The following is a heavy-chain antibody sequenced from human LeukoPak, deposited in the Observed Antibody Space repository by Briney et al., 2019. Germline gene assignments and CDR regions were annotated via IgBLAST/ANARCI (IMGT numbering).Heavy chain of an antibody. CDR2: IYYSGST. J-gene: IGHJ3*02. CDR1: GGSISSYY. D-gene: IGHD3-3*01. V-gene: IGHV4-59*01. Sequence: SETLSLTCTVSGGSISSYYWSWIRQPPGKGLEWIGYIYYSGSTNYNPSLKSRVTISVDTSKNQFSLKLSSVTAADTAVYYCARVRAYYDFWSGYQPGGDAFDIWDQGTMVTVSS. CDR3: ARVRAYYDFWSGYQPGGDAFDI.